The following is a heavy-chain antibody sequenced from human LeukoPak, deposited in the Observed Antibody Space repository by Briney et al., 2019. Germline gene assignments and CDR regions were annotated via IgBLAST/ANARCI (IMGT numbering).Heavy chain of an antibody. CDR3: ARASSKEMATIGFDY. CDR1: GGTFSSYA. V-gene: IGHV1-69*05. D-gene: IGHD5-24*01. J-gene: IGHJ4*02. Sequence: ASVKVSCKASGGTFSSYAISWVRQAPGQGLEWMGGIIPIFGTANYAQKFQGRVTITTDESTSTAYMELSSLRSEDTAVYYCARASSKEMATIGFDYWGQGTLVIVSS. CDR2: IIPIFGTA.